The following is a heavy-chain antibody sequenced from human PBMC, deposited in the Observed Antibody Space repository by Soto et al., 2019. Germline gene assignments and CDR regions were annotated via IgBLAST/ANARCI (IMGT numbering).Heavy chain of an antibody. J-gene: IGHJ4*02. CDR2: ISAYNGNT. D-gene: IGHD3-10*01. CDR3: AGEKGYGSGSYYGY. Sequence: QVQLVQSGAEVKKPGASVKVSCKASGYTFSSYGISWVRQTPGQGLEWMGWISAYNGNTNYAQKLQDRVTMTTDTSASASYMELRSLGSDDTAGYYWAGEKGYGSGSYYGYLGQGTLVTVSS. V-gene: IGHV1-18*01. CDR1: GYTFSSYG.